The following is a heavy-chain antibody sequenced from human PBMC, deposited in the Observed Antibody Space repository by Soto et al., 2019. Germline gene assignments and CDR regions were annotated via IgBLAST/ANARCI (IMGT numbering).Heavy chain of an antibody. CDR3: ARFVGCRYGICALWFGT. CDR1: GGSINTYY. J-gene: IGHJ5*02. V-gene: IGHV4-59*01. Sequence: SETLSLTCAVSGGSINTYYWSWVRQPPGKGLEWIGNIHHSGSTNYNPSLNSRVTISIDTSKNKLALSLNSVTAADTAVYYCARFVGCRYGICALWFGTWGQGTLVTVSS. CDR2: IHHSGST. D-gene: IGHD2-15*01.